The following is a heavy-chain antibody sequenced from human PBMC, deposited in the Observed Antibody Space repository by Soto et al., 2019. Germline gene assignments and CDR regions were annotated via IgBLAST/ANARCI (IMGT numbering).Heavy chain of an antibody. CDR1: GGTFRSYS. D-gene: IGHD3-16*02. J-gene: IGHJ6*02. CDR3: ARGMITFGGVIVIPETYYYYGMDV. CDR2: LIPIFGTA. Sequence: SVKVSCKSSGGTFRSYSISWVRQAPGQGLECMGVLIPIFGTANYAQKFQGRVTITADESTSTAYMELSSLRSEDTAVYYCARGMITFGGVIVIPETYYYYGMDVWGQGTTVTVSS. V-gene: IGHV1-69*13.